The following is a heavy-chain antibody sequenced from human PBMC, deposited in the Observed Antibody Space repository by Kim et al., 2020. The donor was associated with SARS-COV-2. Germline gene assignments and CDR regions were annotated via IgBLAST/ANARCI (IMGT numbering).Heavy chain of an antibody. V-gene: IGHV3-9*01. CDR2: ITWNSGSV. CDR3: VKRPVGAGNAPFDY. D-gene: IGHD6-19*01. Sequence: GGSLRLSCAASGFTFGDYAMYWVRQAPGKGLERVSGITWNSGSVAYADSVKGRFTISRDNAKNSLYLQMNSLRAEDTALYYCVKRPVGAGNAPFDYWGQGTLVTLTS. J-gene: IGHJ4*02. CDR1: GFTFGDYA.